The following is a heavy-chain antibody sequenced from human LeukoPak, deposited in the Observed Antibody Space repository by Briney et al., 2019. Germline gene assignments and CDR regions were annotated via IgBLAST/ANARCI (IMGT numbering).Heavy chain of an antibody. D-gene: IGHD3-22*01. V-gene: IGHV4-34*01. J-gene: IGHJ3*02. CDR1: GGSFSGYY. Sequence: PSETLSLTCAVYGGSFSGYYWSWIRRPPGKGLEWIGEINHSGSTNYNPSLKSRVTISVDTSKNQFSLKLSSVTAADTAVYYCARVYDSSGDAFDIWGQGTMVTVSS. CDR2: INHSGST. CDR3: ARVYDSSGDAFDI.